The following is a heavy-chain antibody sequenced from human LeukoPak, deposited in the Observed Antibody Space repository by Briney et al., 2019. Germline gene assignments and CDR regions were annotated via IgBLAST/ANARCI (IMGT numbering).Heavy chain of an antibody. CDR1: GDSLSPYD. J-gene: IGHJ6*02. V-gene: IGHV4-59*08. Sequence: SETLSLTCTVSGDSLSPYDWKWIRLAPGKGLEWVANVYYSGGTNSHPSRKSRGAISVDTSNNQFSLKLSSATAADTAVYYCARQDKSFCTARHDYYYNNVRDVWGPGTTVTVSS. CDR2: VYYSGGT. D-gene: IGHD3/OR15-3a*01. CDR3: ARQDKSFCTARHDYYYNNVRDV.